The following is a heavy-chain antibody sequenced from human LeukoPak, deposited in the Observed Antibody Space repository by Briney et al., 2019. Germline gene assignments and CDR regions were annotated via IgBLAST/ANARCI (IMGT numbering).Heavy chain of an antibody. V-gene: IGHV1-58*02. J-gene: IGHJ4*02. D-gene: IGHD3-22*01. Sequence: SVKVSCKASGFTFTSSAMQWVRQARGQRLEWIGWIVVGSGNTNYAQKFQERVTITRDMSTSTAYMELSSLRSEDTAVYYCAADPTYYYDGSGSNYWGQGTLVTVSS. CDR2: IVVGSGNT. CDR3: AADPTYYYDGSGSNY. CDR1: GFTFTSSA.